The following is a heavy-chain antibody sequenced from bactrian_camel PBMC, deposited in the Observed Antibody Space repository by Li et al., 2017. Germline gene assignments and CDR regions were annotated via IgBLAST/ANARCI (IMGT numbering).Heavy chain of an antibody. D-gene: IGHD3*01. V-gene: IGHV3S53*01. J-gene: IGHJ4*01. Sequence: HVQLVESGGSSVQPGGALRLSCAASEYSFNSRTNRRCMAWFRQAPGKAREGIASINRRGSTAYAESVKGRFTISEDRAASTLYLQMNSLKPEDTAMYYCAASPLGGSCYEYTYWGQGTQVTVS. CDR2: INRRGST. CDR1: EYSFNSRTNRRC. CDR3: AASPLGGSCYEYTY.